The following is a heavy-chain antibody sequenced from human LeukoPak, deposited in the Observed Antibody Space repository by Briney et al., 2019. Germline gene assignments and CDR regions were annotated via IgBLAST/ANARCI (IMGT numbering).Heavy chain of an antibody. J-gene: IGHJ5*01. Sequence: PGGSLRLSCAASGFTINNYGMSWVRQAPGKGLEWVSGLSGSGGSTWYADSVKGRFTISRDNPKNTLYLQMNSLRADDTATYYCVKARGAGSHKDWHFDSWGQGTLVTVSS. CDR3: VKARGAGSHKDWHFDS. V-gene: IGHV3-23*01. CDR1: GFTINNYG. D-gene: IGHD1-26*01. CDR2: LSGSGGST.